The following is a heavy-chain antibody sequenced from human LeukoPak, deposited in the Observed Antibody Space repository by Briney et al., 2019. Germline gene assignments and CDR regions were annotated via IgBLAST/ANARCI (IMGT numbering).Heavy chain of an antibody. CDR3: ARPPYYYDSSGSNNWFDP. V-gene: IGHV4-39*07. Sequence: SETLSLTCTVSGGSISSSSYYWGWIRQPPGKGLEWIGSIYYSGSTYYNPSLKSRVTISVDTSKNQFSLKLSSVTAADTAVYYCARPPYYYDSSGSNNWFDPWGQGTLVTVSS. D-gene: IGHD3-22*01. CDR2: IYYSGST. J-gene: IGHJ5*02. CDR1: GGSISSSSYY.